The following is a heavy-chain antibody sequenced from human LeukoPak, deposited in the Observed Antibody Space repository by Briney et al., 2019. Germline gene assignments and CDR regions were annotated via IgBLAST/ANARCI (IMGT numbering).Heavy chain of an antibody. CDR2: ISYRSTYI. V-gene: IGHV3-21*04. CDR1: GFSFNGYN. Sequence: GGSLRLSCAGSGFSFNGYNMCWVRQAPWKGLEWVACISYRSTYIYFADSLKGRFTISRDDAQSSLYLQMNSLRPEDTAIYYCARDLGGSYPSGDSWCQGTLVTVSS. D-gene: IGHD1-26*01. CDR3: ARDLGGSYPSGDS. J-gene: IGHJ4*02.